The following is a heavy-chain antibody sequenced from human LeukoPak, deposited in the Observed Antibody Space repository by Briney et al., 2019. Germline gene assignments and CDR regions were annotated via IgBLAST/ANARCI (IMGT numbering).Heavy chain of an antibody. Sequence: ASVKVSCKASGYTFTGYYMHWVRQAPGQGLEWMGWINPNSGGTNYAQKFQARVTMTRDTSISTAYMELSRLRSDDTAVYHCARDRALLRYFDWSMGYWGQGTLVTVSS. CDR1: GYTFTGYY. D-gene: IGHD3-9*01. J-gene: IGHJ4*02. CDR2: INPNSGGT. CDR3: ARDRALLRYFDWSMGY. V-gene: IGHV1-2*02.